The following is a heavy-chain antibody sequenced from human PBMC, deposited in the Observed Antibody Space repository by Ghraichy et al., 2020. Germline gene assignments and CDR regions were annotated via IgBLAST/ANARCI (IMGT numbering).Heavy chain of an antibody. Sequence: GGSLRLSCAASGFTFDDYAMRWVRQAPGKGLEWVSLISWDGGSTYYADSVKGRFTISRDNSKNSLYLQMNSLIAEDTALYYCAKDKSASYWGQGTLVTVSS. CDR3: AKDKSASY. CDR1: GFTFDDYA. V-gene: IGHV3-43D*04. CDR2: ISWDGGST. J-gene: IGHJ4*02. D-gene: IGHD3-16*01.